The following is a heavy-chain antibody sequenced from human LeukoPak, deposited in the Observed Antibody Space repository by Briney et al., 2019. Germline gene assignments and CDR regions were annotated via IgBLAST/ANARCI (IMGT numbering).Heavy chain of an antibody. CDR3: ITEPPGVVF. D-gene: IGHD7-27*01. CDR2: IKSNTDGGAT. V-gene: IGHV3-15*01. J-gene: IGHJ4*02. Sequence: GGSLRLSCAASGFTFSVAWMNWVRQAPGKGLEWVGRIKSNTDGGATDYAAPVKDRFTISRNDSEKTLYLQMNSLETEDTAVYYCITEPPGVVFWGQGTLVTVSS. CDR1: GFTFSVAW.